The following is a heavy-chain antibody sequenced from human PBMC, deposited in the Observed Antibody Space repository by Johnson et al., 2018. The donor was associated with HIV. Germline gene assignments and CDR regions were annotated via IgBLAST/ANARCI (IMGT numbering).Heavy chain of an antibody. J-gene: IGHJ3*02. D-gene: IGHD6-13*01. V-gene: IGHV3-53*01. CDR1: GFTVSSNY. CDR3: ARDRGAIAAAVNDAFDI. CDR2: IYSGGST. Sequence: VQLVESGGALIQPGGSLRLSCAASGFTVSSNYMSWVRQAPGKGLEWVSVIYSGGSTYYADSVKGRFTISRDNSKNSLYLQMNSLRAEDTALYYCARDRGAIAAAVNDAFDIWGQGTMVTVSS.